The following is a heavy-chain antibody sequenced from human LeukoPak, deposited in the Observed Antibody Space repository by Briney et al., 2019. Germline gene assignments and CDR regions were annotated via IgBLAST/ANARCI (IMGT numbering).Heavy chain of an antibody. V-gene: IGHV1-2*02. CDR1: GYTFTGYY. Sequence: ASVKVSCKDSGYTFTGYYMHWVRQAPGQGLEWMGWIIPNSGGTHYAQKFQGRVTMTRDTSISTAYMELSSLRSDDTAVYYCARAQTTVTDYWGQGTLVTVSS. J-gene: IGHJ4*02. CDR3: ARAQTTVTDY. CDR2: IIPNSGGT. D-gene: IGHD4-17*01.